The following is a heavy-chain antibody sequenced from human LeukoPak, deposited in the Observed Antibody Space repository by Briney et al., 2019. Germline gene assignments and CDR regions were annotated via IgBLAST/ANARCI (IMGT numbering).Heavy chain of an antibody. CDR1: GHTFTNYY. Sequence: ASVKVSCKASGHTFTNYYMHWVRQAPGQGLEWMGIINPSGGSTSYAQKFQGRVTMTRDTSTSTVYMELSSLRSEDTAVYFCARVDAEGSGVKYFDYWGQGTLVTVSS. J-gene: IGHJ4*02. D-gene: IGHD3-10*01. CDR3: ARVDAEGSGVKYFDY. CDR2: INPSGGST. V-gene: IGHV1-46*01.